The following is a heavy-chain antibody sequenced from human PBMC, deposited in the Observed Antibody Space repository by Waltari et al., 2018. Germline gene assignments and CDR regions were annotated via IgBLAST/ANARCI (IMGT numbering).Heavy chain of an antibody. CDR3: ARDPLNDYGGWDDY. CDR1: GVIFRSNA. CDR2: ISGSGENT. D-gene: IGHD4-17*01. J-gene: IGHJ4*02. Sequence: EVQLLESGGTLVQPGGSLRVSCAASGVIFRSNAFSWVRQAPGKGLEWVSSISGSGENTYYAESVKGRFTISRDNSKHTVFLQMNNLRVGDTAVYYCARDPLNDYGGWDDYWGQGTLVTVSS. V-gene: IGHV3-23*01.